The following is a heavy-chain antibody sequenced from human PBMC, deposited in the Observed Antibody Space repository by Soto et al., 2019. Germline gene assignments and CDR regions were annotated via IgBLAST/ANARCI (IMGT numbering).Heavy chain of an antibody. CDR1: GFTFSSYC. CDR2: IWYDGSNK. CDR3: ARYRGALYGMDV. V-gene: IGHV3-33*01. J-gene: IGHJ6*02. D-gene: IGHD3-10*01. Sequence: QVQLVESGGGVVQPGRSLRLSCAASGFTFSSYCMHWVRQAPGKGLEWVAVIWYDGSNKYYADSVKGRFTISRDNAKNTRYRHRSSLRAEDTAVYYCARYRGALYGMDVWGQGTTGTVSS.